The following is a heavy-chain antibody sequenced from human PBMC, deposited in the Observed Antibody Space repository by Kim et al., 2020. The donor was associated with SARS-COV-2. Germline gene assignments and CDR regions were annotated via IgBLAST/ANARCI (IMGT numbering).Heavy chain of an antibody. Sequence: ASVKVSCKVSGYTLTELSMHWVRQAPGKGLEWMGGFDPEDGETIYAQKFQGRVTMTEDTSTDTAYMELSSLRSEDTAVYYCATGQTIVVVPAAMRSYYYYYGMDVWGRGPTVTVSS. CDR2: FDPEDGET. D-gene: IGHD2-2*01. V-gene: IGHV1-24*01. J-gene: IGHJ6*02. CDR3: ATGQTIVVVPAAMRSYYYYYGMDV. CDR1: GYTLTELS.